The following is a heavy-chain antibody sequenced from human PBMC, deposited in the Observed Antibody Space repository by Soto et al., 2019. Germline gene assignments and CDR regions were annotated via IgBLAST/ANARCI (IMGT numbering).Heavy chain of an antibody. J-gene: IGHJ4*02. CDR3: ARAEVGTTTY. Sequence: ELQLVESGGGLVQPGGSLRLSCAASGFTLSDHYMDWVRQAPGKGLEWVGRTRNKANSYTTEYAASVKGRFTISRDESKNSLYLQMNSLKTEDTAVYYCARAEVGTTTYWGQGTLVTVSS. CDR1: GFTLSDHY. CDR2: TRNKANSYTT. D-gene: IGHD1-26*01. V-gene: IGHV3-72*01.